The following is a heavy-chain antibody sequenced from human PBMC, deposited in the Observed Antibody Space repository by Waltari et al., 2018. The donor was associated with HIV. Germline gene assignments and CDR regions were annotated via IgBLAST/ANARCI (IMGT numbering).Heavy chain of an antibody. Sequence: QVQLQQWGAGLLKPSETLSLTCAVYGEPFAGYYWIWIRQPPGKRLEWMGEINHRRNTNYNPSLKSRLTMSVDASKNQFSLNLNSVTAADTGVYYCARRALWLRPVYYFDYWGQGALVTVSS. CDR3: ARRALWLRPVYYFDY. J-gene: IGHJ4*02. CDR2: INHRRNT. V-gene: IGHV4-34*01. CDR1: GEPFAGYY. D-gene: IGHD5-12*01.